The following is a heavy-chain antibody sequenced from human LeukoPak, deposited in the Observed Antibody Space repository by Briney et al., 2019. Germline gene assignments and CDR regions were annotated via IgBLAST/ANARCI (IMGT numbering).Heavy chain of an antibody. D-gene: IGHD6-13*01. CDR3: ARDGRSTWYGMGYFDY. Sequence: PGGSLRLSCAASGFTFSGYDMNWVRQAPGKGLEWISYIRSSGSTIYYADSVKGRFTISRENAKNSLYLQMNSLRAEDTAVYYCARDGRSTWYGMGYFDYWGQGTLVTVSS. CDR1: GFTFSGYD. CDR2: IRSSGSTI. J-gene: IGHJ4*02. V-gene: IGHV3-48*03.